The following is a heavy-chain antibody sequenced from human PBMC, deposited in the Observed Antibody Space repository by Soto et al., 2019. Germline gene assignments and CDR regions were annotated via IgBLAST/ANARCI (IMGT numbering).Heavy chain of an antibody. CDR3: ASRKSSPYLDY. J-gene: IGHJ4*02. Sequence: SETLSLSCTLSGGSINGYYWSWIRQPPEKKLEWIEYIYSSGNTDYNPSLKSRVTISVDTSKNQFYLKLSSVTAAHTAVYYCASRKSSPYLDYWGQGTLVTIPS. CDR1: GGSINGYY. D-gene: IGHD3-10*01. V-gene: IGHV4-59*08. CDR2: IYSSGNT.